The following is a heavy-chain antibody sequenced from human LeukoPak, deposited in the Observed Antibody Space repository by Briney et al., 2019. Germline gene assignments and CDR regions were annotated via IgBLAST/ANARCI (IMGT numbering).Heavy chain of an antibody. CDR1: GGSTSSYY. Sequence: SETLSLTCTVSGGSTSSYYWSWIRQPPGKGLEWVGYTYYSGSANHNPSLKSRVTISRDTSKNQFSLKLTSVTTADTAVYYCARVEATISGGWFDPWGQGTLVTVSS. CDR2: TYYSGSA. CDR3: ARVEATISGGWFDP. D-gene: IGHD3-3*01. V-gene: IGHV4-59*01. J-gene: IGHJ5*02.